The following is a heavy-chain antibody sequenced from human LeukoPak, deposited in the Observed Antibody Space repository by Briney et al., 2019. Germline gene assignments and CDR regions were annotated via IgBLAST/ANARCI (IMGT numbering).Heavy chain of an antibody. CDR1: GGSISSGGYS. CDR2: IYHSGST. J-gene: IGHJ2*01. V-gene: IGHV4-30-2*01. Sequence: SETLSLTCAVPGGSISSGGYSWSWIRQPPGKGLEWIGYIYHSGSTYYNPSLKSRVTISVDRSKNQFSLKLSSVTAADTAVYYCAKGVNWYFDLWGRGTLVTVSS. CDR3: AKGVNWYFDL.